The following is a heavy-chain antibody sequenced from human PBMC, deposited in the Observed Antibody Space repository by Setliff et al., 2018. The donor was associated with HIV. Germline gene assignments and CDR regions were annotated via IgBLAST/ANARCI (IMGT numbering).Heavy chain of an antibody. J-gene: IGHJ6*02. CDR1: GFTFSDYY. Sequence: GGSLRLSCAGSGSGGSGFTFSDYYMSWVRQAPGKGLEWVSIIYSDDYTKYADSLKGRFTISRDTSKNTLYLQMNSLRGEDTAVYYCARDSLFGYDIYHYYYGMDVWGQGTTVTVSS. CDR3: ARDSLFGYDIYHYYYGMDV. CDR2: IYSDDYT. D-gene: IGHD3-9*01. V-gene: IGHV3-66*01.